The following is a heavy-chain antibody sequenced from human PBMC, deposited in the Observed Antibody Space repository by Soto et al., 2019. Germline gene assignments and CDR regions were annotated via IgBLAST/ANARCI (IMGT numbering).Heavy chain of an antibody. J-gene: IGHJ4*02. CDR2: ISGSGDST. D-gene: IGHD6-13*01. CDR3: ARRSSSWYFDY. V-gene: IGHV3-23*01. CDR1: GFTFSNYA. Sequence: EVQLLESGGGLVQPGGSLRLSCAASGFTFSNYAMNWVRQAPGKGPEWVSAISGSGDSTYYADSVKGRFTISRDNSKNTLYLQMNSLRAEDTAVYYCARRSSSWYFDYWGQGTLVTVSS.